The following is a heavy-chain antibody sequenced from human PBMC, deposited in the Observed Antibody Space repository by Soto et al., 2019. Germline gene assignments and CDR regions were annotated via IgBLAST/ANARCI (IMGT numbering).Heavy chain of an antibody. CDR1: GYSFTSYW. Sequence: PGESLKISCKGSGYSFTSYWIGWVRQMPGKGLEWMGIIYPGDSDTRYSPSFQGQVAISADKSISTAYLQWSSLKASDTAMYYCARGGYCTNGVCYELKNWFDPWGQGTLVTVSS. J-gene: IGHJ5*02. CDR2: IYPGDSDT. V-gene: IGHV5-51*01. CDR3: ARGGYCTNGVCYELKNWFDP. D-gene: IGHD2-8*01.